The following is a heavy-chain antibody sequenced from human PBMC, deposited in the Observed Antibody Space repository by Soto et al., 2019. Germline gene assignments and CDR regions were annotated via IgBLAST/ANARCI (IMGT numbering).Heavy chain of an antibody. D-gene: IGHD3-22*01. V-gene: IGHV3-48*02. CDR2: ISGSSSTI. Sequence: EVQLVESGGGLVQPGGSLRLSCAASGFSFSVYSMNWVRQAPGKGLEWVSYISGSSSTIYYADSVKGRFTISRDNAKHSLYLQLSSLRDEDTAIYYCARESSGYPDSWGQGTLVTVSS. CDR3: ARESSGYPDS. CDR1: GFSFSVYS. J-gene: IGHJ4*02.